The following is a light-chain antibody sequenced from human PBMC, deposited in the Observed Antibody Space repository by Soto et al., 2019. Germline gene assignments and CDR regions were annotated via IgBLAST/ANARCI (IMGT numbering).Light chain of an antibody. V-gene: IGKV3-11*01. CDR2: DAS. CDR1: QSVSRY. Sequence: EIVLTQSPGTLSLSPGERATLSCRASQSVSRYLAWYQQKPGQAPRLLIYDASTRATGISARFSGSGSGTDFTLTTSCLEPEDLAMYYCQQRSNWPVTFGQGTKVQVE. CDR3: QQRSNWPVT. J-gene: IGKJ1*01.